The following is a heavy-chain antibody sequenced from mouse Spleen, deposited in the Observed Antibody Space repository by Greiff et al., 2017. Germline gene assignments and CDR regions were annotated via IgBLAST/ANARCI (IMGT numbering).Heavy chain of an antibody. CDR2: ISYDGSN. D-gene: IGHD1-1*01. Sequence: DVKLVESGPGLVKPSQSLSLTCSVTGYSITSGYYWNWIRQFPGNKLEWMGYISYDGSNNYNPSLKNRISITRDTSKNQFFLKLNSVTTEDTATYYCARERDYYRAMDYWGQGTSVTVSS. CDR1: GYSITSGYY. J-gene: IGHJ4*01. V-gene: IGHV3-6*01. CDR3: ARERDYYRAMDY.